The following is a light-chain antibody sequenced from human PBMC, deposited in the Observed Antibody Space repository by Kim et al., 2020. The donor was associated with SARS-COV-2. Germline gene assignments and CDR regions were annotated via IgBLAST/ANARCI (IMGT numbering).Light chain of an antibody. Sequence: DIVMTQSPDFLAVSLGERATINCKPSQSVLYSSNNKNYLAWYQQKPGQPPKLLIYWASTRESGVPDRFSGSGSGTDFTLTISSLQAEDVAVYYCQQYYSTPRTFGQGTKVDIK. J-gene: IGKJ1*01. CDR2: WAS. V-gene: IGKV4-1*01. CDR1: QSVLYSSNNKNY. CDR3: QQYYSTPRT.